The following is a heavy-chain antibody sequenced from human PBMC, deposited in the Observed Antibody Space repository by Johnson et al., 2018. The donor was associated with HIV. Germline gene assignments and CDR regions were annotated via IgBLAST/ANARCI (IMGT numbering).Heavy chain of an antibody. J-gene: IGHJ3*02. CDR3: ARSVHDYSDYLWGRDAFDI. D-gene: IGHD4-11*01. CDR1: GFTFSSYA. CDR2: ISYDGSNK. Sequence: VQLVESGGGVVQPGRSLRLSCAASGFTFSSYAMHWVRQAPGKGLEWVAVISYDGSNKYYADSVKGRFTISRDNSKNTLYLQMNNLRVEDMAMYYCARSVHDYSDYLWGRDAFDIWGQGTVVTVSS. V-gene: IGHV3-30*04.